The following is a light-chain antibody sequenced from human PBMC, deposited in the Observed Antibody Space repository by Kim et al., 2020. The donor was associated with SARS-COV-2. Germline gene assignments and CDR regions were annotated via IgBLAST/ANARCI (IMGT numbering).Light chain of an antibody. CDR1: QSVSTY. Sequence: LSPVERATLSCRASQSVSTYLAWYQQKPGQAPRLLIYDASKRATGIPARFSGSASGTDFILTISSLEPEDFAIYYCQQRSNWPPLFGQGTRLEIK. V-gene: IGKV3-11*01. CDR2: DAS. J-gene: IGKJ5*01. CDR3: QQRSNWPPL.